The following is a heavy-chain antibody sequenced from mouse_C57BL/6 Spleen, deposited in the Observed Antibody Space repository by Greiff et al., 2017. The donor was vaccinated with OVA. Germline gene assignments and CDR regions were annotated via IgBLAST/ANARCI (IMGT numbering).Heavy chain of an antibody. J-gene: IGHJ1*03. CDR1: GFSLTSYG. CDR3: AKNSSPGGSSSWYFDV. CDR2: IWRGGST. V-gene: IGHV2-5*01. D-gene: IGHD1-1*01. Sequence: VQGVESGPGLVQPSQSLSITCTVSGFSLTSYGVHWVRQSPGKGLEWLGVIWRGGSTDYNAAFMSRLSITKDNSKSQVFFKMNSLQADDTAIYYCAKNSSPGGSSSWYFDVWGTGTTVTVSS.